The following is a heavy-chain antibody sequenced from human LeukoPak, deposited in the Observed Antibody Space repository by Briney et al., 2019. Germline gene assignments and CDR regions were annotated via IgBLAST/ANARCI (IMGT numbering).Heavy chain of an antibody. J-gene: IGHJ4*02. Sequence: SETLSLTCTVSGGSITSSGYSWGWIRQPPGKGLEWIGTIYYRGNTNYNPSLTSLFTISVDTSKNQFSLKVSSVTAADTAVYYCARRSGDGYYFFDYWGQGTLVTVSS. CDR2: IYYRGNT. V-gene: IGHV4-39*01. CDR1: GGSITSSGYS. D-gene: IGHD3-22*01. CDR3: ARRSGDGYYFFDY.